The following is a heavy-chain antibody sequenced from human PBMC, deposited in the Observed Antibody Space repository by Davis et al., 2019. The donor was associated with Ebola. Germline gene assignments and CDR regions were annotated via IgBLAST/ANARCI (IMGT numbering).Heavy chain of an antibody. Sequence: ASVKVSCKASGYTFTSYGISWVRQAPGQGLEWMGWISTYNGNTNYAQKLQGRVTMTTDTSTSTAYMELRSLRSDDTAVYYCAREYGDYGSLYYYGMDVWGQGTTVTVSS. D-gene: IGHD4-17*01. CDR1: GYTFTSYG. J-gene: IGHJ6*02. V-gene: IGHV1-18*01. CDR2: ISTYNGNT. CDR3: AREYGDYGSLYYYGMDV.